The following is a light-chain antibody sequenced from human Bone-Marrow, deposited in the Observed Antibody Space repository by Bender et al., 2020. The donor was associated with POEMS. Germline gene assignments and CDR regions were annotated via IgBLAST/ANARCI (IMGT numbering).Light chain of an antibody. CDR3: AVWDDSLNGWV. Sequence: QSVLTQPPSVSGAPGQRVTISCTGSSSNIGAGNDVHWYQQLPGTAPKLLISSSHRRPSEVPDRFSGSRSGTSASLAISGHQSEDEAEYYCAVWDDSLNGWVFGGGTKLSVL. J-gene: IGLJ3*02. V-gene: IGLV1-40*01. CDR1: SSNIGAGND. CDR2: SSH.